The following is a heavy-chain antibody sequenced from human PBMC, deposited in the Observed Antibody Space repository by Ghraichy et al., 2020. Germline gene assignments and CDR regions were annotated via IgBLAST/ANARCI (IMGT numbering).Heavy chain of an antibody. CDR3: ARDGGDILTGYYAFDI. Sequence: SETLSLTCTVSGGSISSGGYYWSWIRQHPGKGLEWIGYIYYSGSTYYNPSLKSRVTISVDTSKNQFSLKLSSVTAADTAVYYCARDGGDILTGYYAFDIWGQGTMVTVSS. D-gene: IGHD3-9*01. J-gene: IGHJ3*02. CDR1: GGSISSGGYY. CDR2: IYYSGST. V-gene: IGHV4-31*03.